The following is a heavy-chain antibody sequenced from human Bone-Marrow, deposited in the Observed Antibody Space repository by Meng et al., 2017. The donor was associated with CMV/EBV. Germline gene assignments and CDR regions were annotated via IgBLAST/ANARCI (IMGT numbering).Heavy chain of an antibody. V-gene: IGHV1-69*10. Sequence: SVKVSCKASGGTFSSYAISWVRQAPGQGLEWMGGIIPILGIANYAQKFQGRVTITTDESTSTAYMELSSLRSEDTAVYYCARVSARIAARNYYYYGMDVWGQGTTVTVSS. CDR2: IIPILGIA. J-gene: IGHJ6*02. CDR1: GGTFSSYA. D-gene: IGHD6-6*01. CDR3: ARVSARIAARNYYYYGMDV.